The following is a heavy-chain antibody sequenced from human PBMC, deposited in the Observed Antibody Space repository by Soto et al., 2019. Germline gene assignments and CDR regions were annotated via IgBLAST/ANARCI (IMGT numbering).Heavy chain of an antibody. CDR2: ISGSGGST. Sequence: SGGSLRLSCAASGFTFSSYAMSWVRQAPGKGLEWVSAISGSGGSTYCADSVKGRFTISRDNSKNTLYLQMNSLRAEDTAVYYCAKDFSGSYPRYYYYYGMDVWGQGTTVTVSS. V-gene: IGHV3-23*01. D-gene: IGHD1-26*01. CDR1: GFTFSSYA. J-gene: IGHJ6*02. CDR3: AKDFSGSYPRYYYYYGMDV.